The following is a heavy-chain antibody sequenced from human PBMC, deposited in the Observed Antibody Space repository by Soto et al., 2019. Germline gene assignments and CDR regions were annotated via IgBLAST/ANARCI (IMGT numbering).Heavy chain of an antibody. Sequence: QVQLQQWGAGLLKPSETLSLTCAVYGGSFSGYYWSWIRQPPGKGLEWIGEINHSGSTNYNPSLTRRVTISVDTSKNQSSLKLSSVTAADTAVYYCARAIAAAGSPFAYWGQGTLVTVSS. D-gene: IGHD6-13*01. J-gene: IGHJ4*02. CDR2: INHSGST. CDR1: GGSFSGYY. CDR3: ARAIAAAGSPFAY. V-gene: IGHV4-34*01.